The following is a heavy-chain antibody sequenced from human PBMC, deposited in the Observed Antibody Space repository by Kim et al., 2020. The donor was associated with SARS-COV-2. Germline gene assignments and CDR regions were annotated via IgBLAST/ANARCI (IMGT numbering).Heavy chain of an antibody. V-gene: IGHV3-33*01. D-gene: IGHD3-10*01. Sequence: GGSLRLSCAASGFTFSSYGMHWVRQAPGKGLEWVAVIWYDGSNKYYADSVKGRFTISRDNSKNTLYLQMNSLRAEDTAVYYCAREDDSGENWFDPWGQGTLVTVSS. CDR1: GFTFSSYG. CDR3: AREDDSGENWFDP. CDR2: IWYDGSNK. J-gene: IGHJ5*02.